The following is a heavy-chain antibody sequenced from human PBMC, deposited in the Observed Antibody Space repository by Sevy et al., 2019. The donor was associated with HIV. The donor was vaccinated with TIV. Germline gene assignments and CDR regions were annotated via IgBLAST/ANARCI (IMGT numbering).Heavy chain of an antibody. CDR2: VNPDSGNT. Sequence: ASVKVSCKASGYTFTSYDINWVRQATGQGLEWMGWVNPDSGNTGYAQKFQGRVTMTKDTSPRTAYMELSSLRSEDTAIYYCARLGNRGDYWGQGTLVTVSS. D-gene: IGHD3-10*01. CDR1: GYTFTSYD. J-gene: IGHJ4*02. CDR3: ARLGNRGDY. V-gene: IGHV1-8*01.